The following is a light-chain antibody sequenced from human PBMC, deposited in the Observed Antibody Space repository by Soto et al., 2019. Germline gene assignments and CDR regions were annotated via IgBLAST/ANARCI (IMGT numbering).Light chain of an antibody. Sequence: EKVMTQSPAALSVSPGERATLSCRASQSVNSNLAWYQQKPGQAPRLLLYGASTRATGIPARFSGSASGTEFTLTFSSLQSEESAVYYCQQYNDWPLTFGGGTKVEI. J-gene: IGKJ4*01. CDR2: GAS. CDR3: QQYNDWPLT. CDR1: QSVNSN. V-gene: IGKV3-15*01.